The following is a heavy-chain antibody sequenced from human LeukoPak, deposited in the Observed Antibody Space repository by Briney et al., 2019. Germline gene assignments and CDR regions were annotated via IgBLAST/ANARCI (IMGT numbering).Heavy chain of an antibody. D-gene: IGHD6-13*01. J-gene: IGHJ6*03. CDR2: IYYSGST. CDR1: GGSISSYY. CDR3: ARVPVAAGTYYYYYYMDV. V-gene: IGHV4-59*01. Sequence: SETLSLTCTVFGGSISSYYWSWIRQPPGKGLEWIGYIYYSGSTNYNPSLKSRVTISVDTSKNQFSLKLSSVTAADTAVYYCARVPVAAGTYYYYYYMDVWGKGTTVTISS.